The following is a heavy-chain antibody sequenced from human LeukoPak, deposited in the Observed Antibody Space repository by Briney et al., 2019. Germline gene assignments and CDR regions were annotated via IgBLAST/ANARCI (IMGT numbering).Heavy chain of an antibody. CDR1: AGSFSGYY. Sequence: SETLSLTCAVYAGSFSGYYWSWIRQPPGKGREWVGEINNSGSTNYNPSLKRRVTISVDTSKNQVSLKLSSVTAADTAVYYCARGGEDIVVVPAARSHWFDPWGQGTLVTVSS. CDR3: ARGGEDIVVVPAARSHWFDP. D-gene: IGHD2-2*01. V-gene: IGHV4-34*01. CDR2: INNSGST. J-gene: IGHJ5*02.